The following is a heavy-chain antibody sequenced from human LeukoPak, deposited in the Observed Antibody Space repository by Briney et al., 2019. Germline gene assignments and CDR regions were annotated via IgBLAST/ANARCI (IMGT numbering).Heavy chain of an antibody. CDR3: ARDPGLPGAVVPHYYMDV. CDR2: IYYSGST. J-gene: IGHJ6*03. CDR1: GGSISSYY. V-gene: IGHV4-59*01. Sequence: SETLSLTCTVSGGSISSYYWSWIRQPPGKGLEWIGYIYYSGSTNYNPSLKSRVTISVDTSKNQFSLKLSSVTAADTAVYYCARDPGLPGAVVPHYYMDVWGKGTTVTVSS. D-gene: IGHD1-14*01.